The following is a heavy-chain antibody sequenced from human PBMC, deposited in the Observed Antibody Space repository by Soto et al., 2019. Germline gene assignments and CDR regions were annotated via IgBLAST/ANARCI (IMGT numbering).Heavy chain of an antibody. CDR1: GFTFSSYA. CDR3: ARDYYDSSGYYSLDY. CDR2: ISYDGSNK. V-gene: IGHV3-30-3*01. J-gene: IGHJ4*02. D-gene: IGHD3-22*01. Sequence: QVQLVESGGGVVQPGRSLRLSCAASGFTFSSYAMHWVRQAPGEGLEWVAVISYDGSNKYYADSVKGRFTISRDNSKNTLYLQMNSLRAEDTAVYYCARDYYDSSGYYSLDYWGQGTLVTVSS.